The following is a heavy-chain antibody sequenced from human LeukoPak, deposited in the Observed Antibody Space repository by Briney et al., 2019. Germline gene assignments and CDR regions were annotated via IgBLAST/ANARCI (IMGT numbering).Heavy chain of an antibody. J-gene: IGHJ5*02. CDR1: GYTFYRYG. CDR3: AREISITGTGFDP. D-gene: IGHD1/OR15-1a*01. Sequence: GASVKVSFKASGYTFYRYGISWGGQAPGQRLEWMGWISAYNGNTNYAQKLQGRVTMTTDTSTSTAYMELRSLRSDDTAVYYCAREISITGTGFDPWGQGTLVTVSS. CDR2: ISAYNGNT. V-gene: IGHV1-18*01.